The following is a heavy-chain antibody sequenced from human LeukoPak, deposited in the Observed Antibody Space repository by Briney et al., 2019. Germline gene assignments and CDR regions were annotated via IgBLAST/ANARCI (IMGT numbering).Heavy chain of an antibody. V-gene: IGHV1-18*01. CDR3: ARQVDIRKTLPDY. Sequence: KLQGRVTMTTDTSTSIAYMELRSLRSDDTAVYYCARQVDIRKTLPDYWGQGTLVTVSS. D-gene: IGHD5-12*01. J-gene: IGHJ4*02.